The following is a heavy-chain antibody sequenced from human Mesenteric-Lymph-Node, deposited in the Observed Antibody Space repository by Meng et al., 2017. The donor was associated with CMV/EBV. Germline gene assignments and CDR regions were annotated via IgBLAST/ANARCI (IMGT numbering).Heavy chain of an antibody. D-gene: IGHD4-23*01. Sequence: SETLSLTCTVSGGSISSSSYYWGWIRQPPGKGLEWIGSIYYSGGTYYNPSLKSRVTISVDTSKNQFSLKLSSVTAADTAVYYCARQYGGLYYYYYGMDVWGQGTTVTVSS. J-gene: IGHJ6*02. CDR3: ARQYGGLYYYYYGMDV. CDR1: GGSISSSSYY. CDR2: IYYSGGT. V-gene: IGHV4-39*07.